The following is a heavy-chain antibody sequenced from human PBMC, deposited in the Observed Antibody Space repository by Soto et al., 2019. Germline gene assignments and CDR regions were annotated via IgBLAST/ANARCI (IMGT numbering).Heavy chain of an antibody. CDR3: ARGGVY. CDR2: ISGSGSTR. V-gene: IGHV3-48*03. CDR1: GFTFSTHE. J-gene: IGHJ4*02. Sequence: DVELVESGGGTGLPGGSLRLSCATSGFTFSTHETNWFRQAPGRGLEWIAKISGSGSTRNYADSVKGRFTISRDNDQRTVALQMTSLRVEDTAVYYCARGGVYWGRGTRVTVS.